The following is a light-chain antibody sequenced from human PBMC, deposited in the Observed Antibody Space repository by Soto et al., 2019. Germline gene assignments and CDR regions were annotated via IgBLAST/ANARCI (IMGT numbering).Light chain of an antibody. CDR2: SNN. CDR3: QSYDSLLSGSYV. J-gene: IGLJ1*01. CDR1: SSNIGAGYD. Sequence: HSVLTQPPSVSGAPGQRVTISCTGSSSNIGAGYDVHWYHRLPGTAPKVLIYSNNNRPSGVPDRFSGSKSGTSDSLAITGLQGEDEADYYCQSYDSLLSGSYVFGTGTKLTVL. V-gene: IGLV1-40*01.